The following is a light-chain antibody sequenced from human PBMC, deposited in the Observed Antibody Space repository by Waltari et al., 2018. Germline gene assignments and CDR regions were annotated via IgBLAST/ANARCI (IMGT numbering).Light chain of an antibody. Sequence: QSVLTQPPSVSGAPGQRVTISCTGSRSNIGAGYVVTWYQQLPGTAPKLLIYGDTNRPSGVPYRLSGSKSGTSASLAISGLQAEDEADYYCQSYDTSLSGSEVFGSGTKVTVL. J-gene: IGLJ1*01. CDR3: QSYDTSLSGSEV. V-gene: IGLV1-40*01. CDR1: RSNIGAGYV. CDR2: GDT.